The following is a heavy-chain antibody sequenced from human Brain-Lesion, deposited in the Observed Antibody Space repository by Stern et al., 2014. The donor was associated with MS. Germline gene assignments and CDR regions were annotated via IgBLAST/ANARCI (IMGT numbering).Heavy chain of an antibody. D-gene: IGHD1-26*01. CDR1: GGSISSGNW. Sequence: QVQLQESGPGLVKPSGTLSLTCAVSGGSISSGNWWSWVRQSPGKRLEGIGEMYHSGITNYNPSLESRVPISIDKSKNQFSLKVYSLTAADTAVYYCASNRGSGSFFDSWGQGSLVTVSS. CDR3: ASNRGSGSFFDS. CDR2: MYHSGIT. V-gene: IGHV4-4*02. J-gene: IGHJ4*02.